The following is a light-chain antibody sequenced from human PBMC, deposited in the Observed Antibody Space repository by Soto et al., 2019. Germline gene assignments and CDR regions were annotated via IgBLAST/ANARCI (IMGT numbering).Light chain of an antibody. CDR3: SSYTSSSTYV. CDR2: DVS. Sequence: QSALTQPASVSGSPGQSITIACTGTSSDVGGYNYVSWYQQYTGKAPRLVISDVSNRPSGVSNRVSGSKSGNSASLTISGLQAEDEADYYCSSYTSSSTYVFGTGTKLTVL. CDR1: SSDVGGYNY. V-gene: IGLV2-14*01. J-gene: IGLJ1*01.